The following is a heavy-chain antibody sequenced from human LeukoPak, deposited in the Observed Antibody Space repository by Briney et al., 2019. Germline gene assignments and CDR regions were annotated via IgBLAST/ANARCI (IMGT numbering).Heavy chain of an antibody. CDR1: GGSFSGYY. Sequence: SESLSLTCAVYGGSFSGYYWSWIRQPPGKGLEWIGEINHSGSTNYNPSLKSRVTISVDTSKNQFSLKLSSVTAADTAVYYCARVGVGMTTVTSANYYYYMDVWGKGTTVTVSS. J-gene: IGHJ6*03. CDR3: ARVGVGMTTVTSANYYYYMDV. CDR2: INHSGST. V-gene: IGHV4-34*01. D-gene: IGHD4-11*01.